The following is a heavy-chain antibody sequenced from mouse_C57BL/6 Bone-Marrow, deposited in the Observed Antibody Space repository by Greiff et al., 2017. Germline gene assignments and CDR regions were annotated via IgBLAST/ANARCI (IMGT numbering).Heavy chain of an antibody. V-gene: IGHV1-7*01. CDR2: INPSSGYT. J-gene: IGHJ2*01. Sequence: QVQLQQSGAELAKPGASVKLSCKASGYTFTSYWMHWVKQRPGQGLEWIGYINPSSGYTKYNQKFKDKATLTADKSSSTDYMQLISLTYEDSAVYYCASDYYGSSPDYWGQGTTVTVSS. D-gene: IGHD1-1*01. CDR1: GYTFTSYW. CDR3: ASDYYGSSPDY.